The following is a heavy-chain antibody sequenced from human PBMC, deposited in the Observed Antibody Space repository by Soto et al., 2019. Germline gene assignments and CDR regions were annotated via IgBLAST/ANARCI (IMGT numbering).Heavy chain of an antibody. J-gene: IGHJ4*02. CDR1: GFVLRTYD. CDR2: IIAWGQTI. D-gene: IGHD3-22*01. Sequence: GGSLRLSCEVSGFVLRTYDASWVRQAPGKGLEWLAVIIAWGQTIYSAESARGRFTISRDDAKNTLHLQIDSLTVEDTAIYYCVPRLNPRVPDHWGQGTLVTVSS. V-gene: IGHV3-23*01. CDR3: VPRLNPRVPDH.